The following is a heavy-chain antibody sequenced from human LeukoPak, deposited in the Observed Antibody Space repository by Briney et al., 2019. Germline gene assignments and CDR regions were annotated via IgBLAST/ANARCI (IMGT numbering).Heavy chain of an antibody. CDR3: ATVTKVDFNY. CDR1: GFTFSSYT. J-gene: IGHJ4*02. CDR2: VSVEGIGR. Sequence: PGRSLRPSCAASGFTFSSYTFYWFRQAPGKGLEWVASVSVEGIGRYFPGSVEGRFAISRDDSTKSVFLQMSNLRPEDTAVYFCATVTKVDFNYWGQGTLVTVSS. D-gene: IGHD4-11*01. V-gene: IGHV3-30*09.